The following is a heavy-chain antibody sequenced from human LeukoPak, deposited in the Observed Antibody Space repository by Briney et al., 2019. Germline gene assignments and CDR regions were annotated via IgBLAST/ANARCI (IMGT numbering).Heavy chain of an antibody. CDR1: GFTVSSNY. Sequence: GGSLRLSCAASGFTVSSNYMSWVRQAPGKGLEWVSVIYSGGSTYYADSVKGRFTISRDNSKNTLYLQMNSLRAEDTAVYYCARGPEYYDFWSGSGWFDPWGQGTLVTVSS. CDR2: IYSGGST. V-gene: IGHV3-66*01. CDR3: ARGPEYYDFWSGSGWFDP. D-gene: IGHD3-3*01. J-gene: IGHJ5*02.